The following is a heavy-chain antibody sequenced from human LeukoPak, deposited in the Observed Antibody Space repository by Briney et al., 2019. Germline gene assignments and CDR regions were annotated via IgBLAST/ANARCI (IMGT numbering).Heavy chain of an antibody. CDR1: GGSISSYY. CDR2: IYYSGST. J-gene: IGHJ6*04. V-gene: IGHV4-59*01. CDR3: ARDRGETYCSGGSCYRLGYGMDV. Sequence: SETLSLTCTVSGGSISSYYWSWIRQPPGKGLEWIGYIYYSGSTNYYPSLKSRVTISVDTSKNQFSLKLSSVTAADTAVYYCARDRGETYCSGGSCYRLGYGMDVWGKGTTVTVSS. D-gene: IGHD2-15*01.